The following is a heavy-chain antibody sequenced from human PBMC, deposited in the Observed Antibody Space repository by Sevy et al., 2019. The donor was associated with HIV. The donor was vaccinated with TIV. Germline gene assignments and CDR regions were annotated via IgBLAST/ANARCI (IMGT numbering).Heavy chain of an antibody. CDR2: INPNSGGT. J-gene: IGHJ5*02. CDR3: ARDLGDFWSGGGWFDP. CDR1: GYTFTGYY. Sequence: ASVKVSCKASGYTFTGYYMHWVRQAPGQGLEWMGWINPNSGGTNYAQTFQGRVTMTRDTSISTAYMELSRLRSDDTAVYYCARDLGDFWSGGGWFDPWGQGTLVTVSS. V-gene: IGHV1-2*02. D-gene: IGHD3-3*01.